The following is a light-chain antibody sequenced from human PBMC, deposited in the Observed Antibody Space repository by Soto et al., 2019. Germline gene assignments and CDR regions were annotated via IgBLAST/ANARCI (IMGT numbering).Light chain of an antibody. V-gene: IGLV2-14*01. J-gene: IGLJ2*01. Sequence: QSVLTQPASVSGSPGQSITISCTGTSSDIGRYNYVSWYQQHPGKAPRLVISGVNKRPSGISNRFSGSKSGNTASLTISGLQADDEAIYYCASYTSTTTLVVFGGGTKLTV. CDR1: SSDIGRYNY. CDR2: GVN. CDR3: ASYTSTTTLVV.